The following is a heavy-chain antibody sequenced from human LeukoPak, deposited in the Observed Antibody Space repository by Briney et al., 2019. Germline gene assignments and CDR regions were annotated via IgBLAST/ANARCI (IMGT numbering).Heavy chain of an antibody. CDR2: IKEDGSRE. CDR1: GFPFRPFW. Sequence: GGSLGPSCAASGFPFRPFWLTWVRRAPGRDLEWVANIKEDGSREYYVDSVKGRFTISRDNAKNSLYLQMDSLTAEDTAVYYCARDSPGYGAYVSWGQGTLVSVSS. J-gene: IGHJ1*01. D-gene: IGHD5-12*01. V-gene: IGHV3-7*01. CDR3: ARDSPGYGAYVS.